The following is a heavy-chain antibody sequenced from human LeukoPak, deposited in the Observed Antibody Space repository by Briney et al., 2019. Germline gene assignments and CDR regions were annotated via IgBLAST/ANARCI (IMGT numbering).Heavy chain of an antibody. J-gene: IGHJ3*02. Sequence: VASVKVSCKASGYTFTSYGISWVRQAPGKGLEWMGGFDPEDGETIYAQKFQGRVTMTEDTSTDTAYMELSSLRSEDTAVYYCATTMVRGVIIFAGAFDIWGQGTMVTVSS. CDR2: FDPEDGET. D-gene: IGHD3-10*01. CDR3: ATTMVRGVIIFAGAFDI. CDR1: GYTFTSYG. V-gene: IGHV1-24*01.